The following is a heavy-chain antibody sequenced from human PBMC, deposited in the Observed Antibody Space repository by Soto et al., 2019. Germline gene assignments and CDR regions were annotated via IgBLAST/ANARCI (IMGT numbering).Heavy chain of an antibody. Sequence: SETLSLTCTVSGGSISSYYWSWIRQPPGKGLEWIGYIYYSGSTNYNPSLKSRVTISVDTSKNQFSLKLSSVTAADTAVYYCARGTHYDSSGYSYYFDYWGQGTLVTVS. CDR2: IYYSGST. CDR3: ARGTHYDSSGYSYYFDY. CDR1: GGSISSYY. D-gene: IGHD3-22*01. V-gene: IGHV4-59*01. J-gene: IGHJ4*02.